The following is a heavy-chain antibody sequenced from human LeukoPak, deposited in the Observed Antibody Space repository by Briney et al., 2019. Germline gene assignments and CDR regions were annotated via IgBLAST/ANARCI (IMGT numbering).Heavy chain of an antibody. Sequence: KASETLSLTCTVSGGSISRTNYYWGWIRQPPGKGLEWIGSIYYSGSTYYNPSLKSRVTISVDTSKNQFSLKLSSVTAADTAVYYCARAPYRDDAFDIWGQGTMVTVS. V-gene: IGHV4-39*07. J-gene: IGHJ3*02. CDR3: ARAPYRDDAFDI. D-gene: IGHD3-16*02. CDR2: IYYSGST. CDR1: GGSISRTNYY.